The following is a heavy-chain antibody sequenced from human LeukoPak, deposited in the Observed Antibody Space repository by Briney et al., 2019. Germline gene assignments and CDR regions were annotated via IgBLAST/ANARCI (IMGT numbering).Heavy chain of an antibody. D-gene: IGHD6-13*01. CDR3: ARVGTMGYSSSWYSGDFDY. CDR2: INPSGGST. V-gene: IGHV1-46*01. CDR1: GFTFSSYA. J-gene: IGHJ4*02. Sequence: GGSLRLSCAASGFTFSSYAMHWVRQAPGQGLEWMGIINPSGGSTSYAQKFQGRVTMTRDTSTSTVYMELSSLRSEDTAVYYCARVGTMGYSSSWYSGDFDYWGQGTLVTVSS.